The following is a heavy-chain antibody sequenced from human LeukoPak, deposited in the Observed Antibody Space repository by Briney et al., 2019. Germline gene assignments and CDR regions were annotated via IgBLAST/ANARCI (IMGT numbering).Heavy chain of an antibody. CDR3: ATRVRTTVPTLNYYYYYMDV. Sequence: GASVKLSCKASGVTFSGYAISWVRQAPGQGLEWMGGIIPIFGTANYAQKFQGRVTIATDQSTSTAYMELSSLRSEDTAVYYCATRVRTTVPTLNYYYYYMDVWGQGTTVTVSS. CDR1: GVTFSGYA. J-gene: IGHJ6*03. D-gene: IGHD4-17*01. V-gene: IGHV1-69*05. CDR2: IIPIFGTA.